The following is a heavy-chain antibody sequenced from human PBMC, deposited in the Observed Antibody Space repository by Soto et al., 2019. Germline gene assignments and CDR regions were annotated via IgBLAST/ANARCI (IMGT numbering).Heavy chain of an antibody. CDR2: IYSSGST. CDR3: ARDYYDSSSYLLY. D-gene: IGHD3-22*01. CDR1: GGSISSGGYY. J-gene: IGHJ4*02. V-gene: IGHV4-31*03. Sequence: SETLSLTCTVSGGSISSGGYYWSWIRQHPGKGLEWIGYIYSSGSTYYNPSLKSRVAMSVDTSKNQFSLKLSSVTAADTAVYYCARDYYDSSSYLLYWGQGTLVTVSS.